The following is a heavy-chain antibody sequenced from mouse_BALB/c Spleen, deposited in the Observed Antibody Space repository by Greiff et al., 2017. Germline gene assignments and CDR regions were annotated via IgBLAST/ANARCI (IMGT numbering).Heavy chain of an antibody. V-gene: IGHV3-2*02. Sequence: EVKLQESGPGLVKPSQSLSLTCTVTGYSITSDYAWNWIRQFPGNKLEWMGYISYSGSTSYNPSLKSRISITRDTSKNQFFLQLNSVTTEDTATYYCAAGFAMDYWGQGTSVTVSS. CDR2: ISYSGST. CDR1: GYSITSDYA. J-gene: IGHJ4*01. CDR3: AAGFAMDY.